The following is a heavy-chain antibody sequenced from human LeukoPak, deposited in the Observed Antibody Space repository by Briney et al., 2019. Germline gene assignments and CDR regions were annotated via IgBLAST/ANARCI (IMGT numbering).Heavy chain of an antibody. CDR2: ISAYNGNT. D-gene: IGHD3-22*01. CDR1: GDTFTSYG. J-gene: IGHJ4*02. CDR3: AREETNYYDTSGYFYYFDY. Sequence: ASEKVSCKASGDTFTSYGISWVRQAPGQGLEWMGWISAYNGNTSYAQKLQGRVTMTTDTSTSTAYMELRSLRSDDTAVYYCAREETNYYDTSGYFYYFDYWVQGTLVTVSS. V-gene: IGHV1-18*01.